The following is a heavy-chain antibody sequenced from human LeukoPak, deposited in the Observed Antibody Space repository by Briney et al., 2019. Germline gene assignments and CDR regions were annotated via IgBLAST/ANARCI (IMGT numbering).Heavy chain of an antibody. D-gene: IGHD3-10*01. V-gene: IGHV4-30-2*03. J-gene: IGHJ5*02. CDR1: GGSISSGGYS. CDR2: IYHSGST. Sequence: PSQTLSLTCAVSGGSISSGGYSWSWILQPPGKGLEWIGYIYHSGSTYYNPSLKSRVTISVDTSKNQSSLDLTSVTAADTAVYYCARRPLIRGVVNWFDPWGQGTLVTVSS. CDR3: ARRPLIRGVVNWFDP.